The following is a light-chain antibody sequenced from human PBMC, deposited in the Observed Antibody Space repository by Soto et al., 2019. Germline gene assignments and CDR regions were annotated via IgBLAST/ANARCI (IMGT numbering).Light chain of an antibody. CDR1: QYIGDF. V-gene: IGKV1-39*01. J-gene: IGKJ1*01. Sequence: EIQMTQSPSSLSASVGDRVTITCRASQYIGDFLNWYQQTPGKAPKLLIFGASNLHIGVPSRFSGSGSGTEFTLTINNLQREDFATYYCQESFFTLGTFGRGTKVDIK. CDR3: QESFFTLGT. CDR2: GAS.